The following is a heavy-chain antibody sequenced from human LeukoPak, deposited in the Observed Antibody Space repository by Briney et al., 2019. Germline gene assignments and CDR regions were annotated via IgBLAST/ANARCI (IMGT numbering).Heavy chain of an antibody. Sequence: GSSVKVSCKASGGTFSSYAISRLRQAPGQGLDWMGGIIPIRGIANYAHEFSGRVTITADKSTSKTYLELSRLRSEDKAVYYCARWQQLVGFDYWGQGTMVTVSS. CDR2: IIPIRGIA. CDR3: ARWQQLVGFDY. V-gene: IGHV1-69*10. CDR1: GGTFSSYA. J-gene: IGHJ4*02. D-gene: IGHD6-13*01.